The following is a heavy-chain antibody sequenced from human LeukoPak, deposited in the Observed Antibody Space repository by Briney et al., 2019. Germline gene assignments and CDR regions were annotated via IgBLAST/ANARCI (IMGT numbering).Heavy chain of an antibody. Sequence: GEPLQISCMGSGYSCTGYWIGRLRPIRGKGLEWRGIIYPGDSDTRYCPSFQGQVTISADKSISTAYLQWSRLKASDTAMYYCARSPSDSSGWGSAGYYYDYYMDVWGKGTTVTVSS. V-gene: IGHV5-51*01. D-gene: IGHD6-19*01. CDR2: IYPGDSDT. CDR1: GYSCTGYW. CDR3: ARSPSDSSGWGSAGYYYDYYMDV. J-gene: IGHJ6*03.